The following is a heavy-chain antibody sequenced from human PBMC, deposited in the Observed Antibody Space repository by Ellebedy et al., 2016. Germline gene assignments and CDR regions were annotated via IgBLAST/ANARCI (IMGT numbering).Heavy chain of an antibody. CDR2: LYSGGTI. D-gene: IGHD4-11*01. CDR3: ARDVYTETRGWGY. CDR1: GFTVSSNY. Sequence: ETLSLTCAVSGFTVSSNYMSWVRQAPGKGLEWVSVLYSGGTIYYADSVKGRFTISRDDFKNTLYLQMNSLGAEDTAVYYCARDVYTETRGWGYWGRGTLVTVSS. J-gene: IGHJ4*02. V-gene: IGHV3-66*01.